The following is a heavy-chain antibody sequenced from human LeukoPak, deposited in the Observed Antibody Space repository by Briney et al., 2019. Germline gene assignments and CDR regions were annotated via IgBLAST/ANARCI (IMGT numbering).Heavy chain of an antibody. D-gene: IGHD3-22*01. V-gene: IGHV4-38-2*02. J-gene: IGHJ4*02. CDR1: GYSISSGYY. CDR2: VYHSGST. CDR3: ARRAPYYYDSSGYYDY. Sequence: SETLSLTCTVSGYSISSGYYWGWIRQPPGKGLEWIGSVYHSGSTYYNPSLKSRVTISVDTSKNQFSLKLSSVTAADTAVYYCARRAPYYYDSSGYYDYWGQGTLVTVSS.